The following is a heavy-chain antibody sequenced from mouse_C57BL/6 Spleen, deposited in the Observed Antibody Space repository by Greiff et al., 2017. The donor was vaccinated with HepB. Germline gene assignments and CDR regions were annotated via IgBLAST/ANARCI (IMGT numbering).Heavy chain of an antibody. CDR2: ISDGGSYT. CDR1: GFTFSSYA. CDR3: ARERGDCFDY. J-gene: IGHJ2*01. V-gene: IGHV5-4*01. Sequence: EVKLMESGGGLVKPGGSLKLSCAASGFTFSSYAMSWVRQTPEKRLEWVATISDGGSYTYYPDNVKGRFTISRDNAKNNLYLQMRHLKSEETDMDDGARERGDCFDYWGQGTTLTVSS.